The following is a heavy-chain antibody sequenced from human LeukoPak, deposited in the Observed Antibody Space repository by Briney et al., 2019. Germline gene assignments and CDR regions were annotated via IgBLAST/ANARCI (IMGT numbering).Heavy chain of an antibody. CDR3: ARLLAGGNYAGSRTIDY. V-gene: IGHV3-48*04. Sequence: GGSLRLSCAASGFTFSSYSMNWVRQAPGKGLEWVSYISSSSSTIYYADSVKGRFTISRDNAKNSLYLQMNSLRAEDTAVYYCARLLAGGNYAGSRTIDYWGQGTLVTVSS. D-gene: IGHD4-23*01. CDR2: ISSSSSTI. CDR1: GFTFSSYS. J-gene: IGHJ4*02.